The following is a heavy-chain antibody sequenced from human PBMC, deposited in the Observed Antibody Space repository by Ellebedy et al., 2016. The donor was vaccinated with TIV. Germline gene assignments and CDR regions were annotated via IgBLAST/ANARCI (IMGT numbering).Heavy chain of an antibody. D-gene: IGHD1-1*01. CDR3: AREKRPYDWYFDL. CDR1: GFTSSSYG. V-gene: IGHV3-33*01. J-gene: IGHJ2*01. CDR2: IWYDGRNK. Sequence: GESLKISXAASGFTSSSYGMHWVRQAPGKGLEWVAVIWYDGRNKHYGDSVKGRFTISRDNFKNTLYLQINSLSPEDTAVYYCAREKRPYDWYFDLWGRGSLVTVSS.